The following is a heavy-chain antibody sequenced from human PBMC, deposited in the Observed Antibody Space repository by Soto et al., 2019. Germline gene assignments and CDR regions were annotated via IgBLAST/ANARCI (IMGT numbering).Heavy chain of an antibody. CDR3: AKDHSPYYIRWVLDY. D-gene: IGHD1-26*01. Sequence: QVQLVESGGGVVQPGRSLRLSCAASGFTFSSYGMHWVRQAPGKGLEGMAVITYDERNKYYPDSVKGRFTISSDNSKIRVYLQMNSLRAEDTAVYYCAKDHSPYYIRWVLDYCGQGSLVTVSS. J-gene: IGHJ4*02. CDR1: GFTFSSYG. V-gene: IGHV3-30*18. CDR2: ITYDERNK.